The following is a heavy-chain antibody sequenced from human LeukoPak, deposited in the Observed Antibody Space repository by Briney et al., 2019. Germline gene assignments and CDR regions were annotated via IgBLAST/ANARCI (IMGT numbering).Heavy chain of an antibody. Sequence: TSETLSLTCAVYGGSFSGYYWSWTRQPPGKGLEWIGEINHSGSTNYNPSLKSRVTISVDTSKNQFSLKLSSVTAADTAVYYCARGFWYFDLWGRGTLVTVSS. CDR1: GGSFSGYY. V-gene: IGHV4-34*01. CDR2: INHSGST. CDR3: ARGFWYFDL. J-gene: IGHJ2*01.